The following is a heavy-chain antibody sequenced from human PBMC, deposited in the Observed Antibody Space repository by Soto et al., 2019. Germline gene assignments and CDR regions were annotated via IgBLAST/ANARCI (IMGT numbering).Heavy chain of an antibody. Sequence: QVQLVESGGGVVQPGRSLRLSCATSGFIFSSYGMHWVRQGPGKGLEWVAVIWYDGTNKYYADSVNGRFTISRDDSKNTLYLQMNSLRAEDTAVYYCERGPMTTVTTWGDWYFDLWGRGTLVTVSS. J-gene: IGHJ2*01. V-gene: IGHV3-33*01. D-gene: IGHD4-17*01. CDR1: GFIFSSYG. CDR3: ERGPMTTVTTWGDWYFDL. CDR2: IWYDGTNK.